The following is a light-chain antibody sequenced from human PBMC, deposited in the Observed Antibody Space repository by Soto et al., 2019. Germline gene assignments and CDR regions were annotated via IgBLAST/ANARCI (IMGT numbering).Light chain of an antibody. CDR2: GAS. V-gene: IGKV3-15*01. CDR1: QSVSGN. J-gene: IGKJ2*01. Sequence: EIVMTQSPATLSVSPGERATLSCRASQSVSGNLAWYQQKPGQAPRLLIYGASKRATGIPDRFSGSEYGREFTHTISSMQSDDLAVYYCKQYNNKPLITFGMATKLEIK. CDR3: KQYNNKPLIT.